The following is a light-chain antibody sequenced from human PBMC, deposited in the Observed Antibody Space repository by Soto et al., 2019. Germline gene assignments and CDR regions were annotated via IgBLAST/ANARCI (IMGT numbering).Light chain of an antibody. CDR1: QDIRNY. Sequence: DIQMTQSPSSLSASVGDRVTITFQASQDIRNYLNWYQQKPGQAPKLLIYDASNLETGVPSRFSGSGSGTDFTFTISSLQPEDIATYYCQQYDNRLTFGGGTKVDIK. CDR2: DAS. CDR3: QQYDNRLT. J-gene: IGKJ4*01. V-gene: IGKV1-33*01.